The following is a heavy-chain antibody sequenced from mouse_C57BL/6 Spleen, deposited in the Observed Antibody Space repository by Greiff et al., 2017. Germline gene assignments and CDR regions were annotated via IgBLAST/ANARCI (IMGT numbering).Heavy chain of an antibody. V-gene: IGHV1-64*01. J-gene: IGHJ2*01. CDR2: IHPNSGST. D-gene: IGHD3-2*02. CDR1: GYTFTSYW. CDR3: ARTKTAHAYFDY. Sequence: QVQLQQPGAELVKPGASVKLSCKASGYTFTSYWMHWVKQRPGQGLEWIGMIHPNSGSTNYNEKFKSKATLTVDKSSSTAYMQLSSLSSEDSAVYYCARTKTAHAYFDYWGQGTTLTVSS.